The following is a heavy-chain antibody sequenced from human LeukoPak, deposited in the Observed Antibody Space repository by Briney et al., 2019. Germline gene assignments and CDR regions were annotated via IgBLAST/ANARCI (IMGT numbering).Heavy chain of an antibody. V-gene: IGHV4-30-4*01. Sequence: SETLSLTCTVSGGSISSGDYYWSWIRQPPGKGLEWIGYIYYSGSTYYNPSLKSRVTISVDTSKNQFSLKLSSATAADTAVYYCARVGDYDSSGFVDYWGQGTLVTVSS. D-gene: IGHD3-22*01. CDR1: GGSISSGDYY. J-gene: IGHJ4*02. CDR2: IYYSGST. CDR3: ARVGDYDSSGFVDY.